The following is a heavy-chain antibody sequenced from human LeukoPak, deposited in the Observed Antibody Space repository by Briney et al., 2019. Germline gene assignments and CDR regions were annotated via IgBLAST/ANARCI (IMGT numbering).Heavy chain of an antibody. V-gene: IGHV4-4*02. J-gene: IGHJ4*02. CDR1: GGSISSTNW. Sequence: TSETLSLTCGVSGGSISSTNWYSWVRPPPGQGLEWIGEISLSGLTNYNPSLKSRVTMSLDKSKNLLSLTLTSVTAADTAVYYCSRESGAFSPSGYWGQGTLVTVTS. CDR2: ISLSGLT. D-gene: IGHD1-26*01. CDR3: SRESGAFSPSGY.